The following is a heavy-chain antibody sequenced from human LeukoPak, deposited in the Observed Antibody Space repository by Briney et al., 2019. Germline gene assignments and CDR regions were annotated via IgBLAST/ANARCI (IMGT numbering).Heavy chain of an antibody. Sequence: GRSPRLSCAGSGFTFSTYAMHWVRQAPGKGLEWVAVISSDGTKKYYADSVKGRFTISRDNSKDMLYLQMNSLRVDDTAVYYCARDPNSGYDMVWYLDLWGRGTLVTVSS. J-gene: IGHJ2*01. D-gene: IGHD5-12*01. V-gene: IGHV3-30-3*01. CDR1: GFTFSTYA. CDR2: ISSDGTKK. CDR3: ARDPNSGYDMVWYLDL.